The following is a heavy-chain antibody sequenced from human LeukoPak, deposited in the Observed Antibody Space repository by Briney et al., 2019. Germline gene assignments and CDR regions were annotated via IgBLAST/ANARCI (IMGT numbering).Heavy chain of an antibody. CDR3: AKGTWYSGSYYDVTKGYYYYGMDV. J-gene: IGHJ6*02. V-gene: IGHV3-23*01. CDR2: ISGSGGST. Sequence: GGSLRLSCAASGFTFSSYAMSWVRQAPGKGLEWVSAISGSGGSTYYADSVKGRFTIPRDNSKNTLYLQMNSLRAEDTAVYYCAKGTWYSGSYYDVTKGYYYYGMDVWGQGTTVTVSS. D-gene: IGHD1-26*01. CDR1: GFTFSSYA.